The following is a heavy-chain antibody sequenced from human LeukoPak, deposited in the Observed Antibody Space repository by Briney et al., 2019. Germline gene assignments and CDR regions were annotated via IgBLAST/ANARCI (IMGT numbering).Heavy chain of an antibody. CDR2: INPNSGGT. Sequence: ASVKVSCKASGYTFTGYYMHWVRQAPGQGLEWMGWINPNSGGTNYAQKFQGRVTMTRDTSTSTVYMELSSLRSEDTAVYYCARGGATGGYSTPNWFDPWGQGTLVTVSS. D-gene: IGHD2-15*01. V-gene: IGHV1-2*02. J-gene: IGHJ5*02. CDR1: GYTFTGYY. CDR3: ARGGATGGYSTPNWFDP.